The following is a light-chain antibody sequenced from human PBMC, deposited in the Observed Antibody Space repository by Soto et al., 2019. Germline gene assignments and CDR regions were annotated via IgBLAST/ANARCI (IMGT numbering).Light chain of an antibody. J-gene: IGKJ4*01. V-gene: IGKV1-33*01. CDR2: DAS. Sequence: DIQFTQYPSSLSAFVGDRVTITCQASQDIGKRLNWYQQRPGRAPKLLIYDASNLESGVPSRLGGSGSGTEFSFTITSLQPEDIATYYCQQYDHFPLTFGGGTKVDIK. CDR3: QQYDHFPLT. CDR1: QDIGKR.